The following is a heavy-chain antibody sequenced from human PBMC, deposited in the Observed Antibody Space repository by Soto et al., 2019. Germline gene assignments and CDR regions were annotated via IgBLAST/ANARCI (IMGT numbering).Heavy chain of an antibody. Sequence: AETLSLTCTVSGGSISSNYLSWIRQPPGKGLEWIGYIYYSGSTNYNPSLKSRVTISVDTSKNQFSLKLSSVTAADTAVYYCASGGRRYSSGWDYYYSGMDAWGQGTTVAVS. CDR3: ASGGRRYSSGWDYYYSGMDA. V-gene: IGHV4-59*01. CDR2: IYYSGST. CDR1: GGSISSNY. D-gene: IGHD6-19*01. J-gene: IGHJ6*02.